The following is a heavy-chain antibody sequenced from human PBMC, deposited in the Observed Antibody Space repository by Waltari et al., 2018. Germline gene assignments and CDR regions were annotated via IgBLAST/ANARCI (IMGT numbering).Heavy chain of an antibody. D-gene: IGHD1-26*01. Sequence: QLQLQASGPGVVKTSQILSLPCTVSGGSISRGRYYWNWIRKPAGKGLEWIGRIYVGGNTDYSPSLKSRASISVDTSKHQMSLKLTSVTAADTAEYFCARDKVGASQVGWYADVWGRGTRVIVSS. CDR3: ARDKVGASQVGWYADV. J-gene: IGHJ2*01. CDR2: IYVGGNT. CDR1: GGSISRGRYY. V-gene: IGHV4-61*02.